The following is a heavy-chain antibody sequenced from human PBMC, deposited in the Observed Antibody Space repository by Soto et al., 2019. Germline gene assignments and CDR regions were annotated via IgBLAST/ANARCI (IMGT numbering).Heavy chain of an antibody. D-gene: IGHD6-19*01. CDR1: GYTFTSYA. CDR2: ISAYNGNT. CDR3: AREKQWPSRPLDY. J-gene: IGHJ4*02. Sequence: GPSVKVSCKASGYTFTSYAMHWVRQAPGQGLEWMGWISAYNGNTNYAQKLQGRVTMTTDTSTSTAYMELRSLRSDDTAVYYCAREKQWPSRPLDYWGQGTLVTVSS. V-gene: IGHV1-18*01.